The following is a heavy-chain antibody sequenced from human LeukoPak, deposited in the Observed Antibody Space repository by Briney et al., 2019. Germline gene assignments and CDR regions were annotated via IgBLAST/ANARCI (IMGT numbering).Heavy chain of an antibody. D-gene: IGHD3-22*01. CDR3: AKDQNYDSSGYYRL. Sequence: GGSLRLSCAASGFIFDDYAMHWVRQAPGKGLEWVSGISWNSGSIGYADSVKGRFTISRDNAKNSLYLQMNSLRAEDTALYYCAKDQNYDSSGYYRLWGQGTLVTVSS. V-gene: IGHV3-9*01. J-gene: IGHJ4*02. CDR2: ISWNSGSI. CDR1: GFIFDDYA.